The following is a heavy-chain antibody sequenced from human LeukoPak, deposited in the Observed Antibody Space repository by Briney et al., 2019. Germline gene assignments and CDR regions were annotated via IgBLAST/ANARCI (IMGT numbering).Heavy chain of an antibody. J-gene: IGHJ6*03. Sequence: GGSLRLSCAASGFTFSSYWMSWVRQAPGKGLEWVANMKQDGSEKYYVDSVKGRFTISRDNAKNSLYLQMNSLRAEDTAVYYCARDRLAVADIYYMDVWGKGTTVTVSS. D-gene: IGHD6-19*01. CDR2: MKQDGSEK. CDR3: ARDRLAVADIYYMDV. CDR1: GFTFSSYW. V-gene: IGHV3-7*01.